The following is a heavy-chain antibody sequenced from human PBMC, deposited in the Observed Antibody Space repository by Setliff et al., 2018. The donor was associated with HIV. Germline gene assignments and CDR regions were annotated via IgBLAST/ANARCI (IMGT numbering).Heavy chain of an antibody. CDR1: GFTVSTYE. D-gene: IGHD3-3*02. Sequence: GGSLRLSCAASGFTVSTYEMNWVRQAPGKGLEWVSHIHPSGNIIYYADSVKGRFSISRDNAKNSLYLQMNGLRAEDTAVYHCARHVWSNAPRDHWGQGTLVTVSS. CDR2: IHPSGNII. CDR3: ARHVWSNAPRDH. J-gene: IGHJ5*02. V-gene: IGHV3-48*03.